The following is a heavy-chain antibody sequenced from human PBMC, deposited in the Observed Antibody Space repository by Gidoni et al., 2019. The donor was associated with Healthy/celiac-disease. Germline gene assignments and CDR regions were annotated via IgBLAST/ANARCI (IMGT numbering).Heavy chain of an antibody. CDR3: AKAPYTIVLMGYDAFDI. V-gene: IGHV3-9*01. CDR2: ISWNSGSI. Sequence: ELQLVESGGGLVQPVRSLRLSCPASGSTFAVYAMHWVRQAPGMGLEWVSGISWNSGSIGYADSVKGRFTISRDNAKNSLYLQMNSLRAEDTALYYCAKAPYTIVLMGYDAFDIWGQGTMVTVSS. D-gene: IGHD2-8*01. J-gene: IGHJ3*02. CDR1: GSTFAVYA.